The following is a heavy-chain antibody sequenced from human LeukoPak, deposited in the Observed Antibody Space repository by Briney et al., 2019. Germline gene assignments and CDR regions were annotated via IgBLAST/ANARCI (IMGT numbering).Heavy chain of an antibody. J-gene: IGHJ4*02. Sequence: ASVKVSCKASGYTFTGYYMHWVRHAPGQGLEWMGWINPNSGGTNYAQKFQGRVTMTRDTSISTAYMELSRLRSDDTAVYYCARVDDSGWYIWRDYWGQGTLVTVSS. CDR3: ARVDDSGWYIWRDY. CDR2: INPNSGGT. CDR1: GYTFTGYY. V-gene: IGHV1-2*02. D-gene: IGHD6-19*01.